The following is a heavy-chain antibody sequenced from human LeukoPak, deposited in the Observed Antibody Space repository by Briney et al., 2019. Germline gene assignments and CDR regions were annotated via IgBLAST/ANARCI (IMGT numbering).Heavy chain of an antibody. V-gene: IGHV1-18*01. CDR2: ISAYNGNT. Sequence: ASVKVSCKASGYTFTSYGISWVRQAPGQGLEWMGWISAYNGNTNYAQKVQGRATMTTDTSTSTVYMELRSLRSDDTAVYYCARDGRYCSSTSCPGADYWGQGTLVTVSS. CDR1: GYTFTSYG. J-gene: IGHJ4*02. CDR3: ARDGRYCSSTSCPGADY. D-gene: IGHD2-2*01.